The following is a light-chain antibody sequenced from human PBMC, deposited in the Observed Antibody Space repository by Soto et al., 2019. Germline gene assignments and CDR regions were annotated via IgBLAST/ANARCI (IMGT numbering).Light chain of an antibody. Sequence: QSALTQPASVSASPGQSITISCTGTSSDVGGYNYVSWYQQHPGKAPKLIIYDVSNRPSGVSNRFSGSKSGNTASLTISGLQTEDEADYYCNSYTSSSTRVFGTGTKVTVL. CDR2: DVS. J-gene: IGLJ1*01. CDR3: NSYTSSSTRV. V-gene: IGLV2-14*01. CDR1: SSDVGGYNY.